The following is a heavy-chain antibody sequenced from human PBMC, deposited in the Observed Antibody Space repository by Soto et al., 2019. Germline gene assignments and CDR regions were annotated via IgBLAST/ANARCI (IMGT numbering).Heavy chain of an antibody. CDR2: LSDSGST. D-gene: IGHD2-2*01. J-gene: IGHJ4*02. CDR3: ARDPGGHYCTSTSCLYFFDH. CDR1: GFTFSNHA. Sequence: EVQLLESGGALVQPGGSLRVSCAASGFTFSNHAMNWVRQAPGKGLEWVSTLSDSGSTYYADSVKGRFTISRDNSKNTLYLHMNSLRAEDTAVYYCARDPGGHYCTSTSCLYFFDHWGQGNLVIVSS. V-gene: IGHV3-23*01.